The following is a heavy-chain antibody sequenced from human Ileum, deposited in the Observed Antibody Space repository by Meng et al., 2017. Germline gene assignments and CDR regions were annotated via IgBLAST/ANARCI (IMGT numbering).Heavy chain of an antibody. D-gene: IGHD4-11*01. V-gene: IGHV4-34*01. J-gene: IGHJ4*02. CDR3: ARSGVTTVTYLD. CDR1: GGSFSTYY. Sequence: QVHPQQWGDGLLKHSEILSLTCAIGGGSFSTYYWSWIRQPPGKGLEWIGEISRSGTTNYNPSLKSRVTISVDTSKNQFSLTVTSVTAADSALYYCARSGVTTVTYLDWGQGTLVTVSS. CDR2: ISRSGTT.